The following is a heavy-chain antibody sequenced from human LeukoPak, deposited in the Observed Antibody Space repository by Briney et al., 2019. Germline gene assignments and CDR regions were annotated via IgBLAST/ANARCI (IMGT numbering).Heavy chain of an antibody. CDR1: GGTFSSYA. CDR2: TIPIFGTA. CDR3: AREKNYYGSAHDAFDI. D-gene: IGHD3-10*01. J-gene: IGHJ3*02. Sequence: GASVKVSCKASGGTFSSYAISWVRQAPRQGLEWLGGTIPIFGTANYAQKFQGRVTITADESTSTAYMELSSLRSEDTAVYYCAREKNYYGSAHDAFDIWGQGTMVTVSS. V-gene: IGHV1-69*13.